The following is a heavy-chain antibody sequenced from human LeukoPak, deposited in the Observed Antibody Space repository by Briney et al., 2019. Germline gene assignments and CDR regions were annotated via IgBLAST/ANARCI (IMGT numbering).Heavy chain of an antibody. CDR3: ASAGISYRFDY. D-gene: IGHD3-10*01. V-gene: IGHV4-38-2*02. J-gene: IGHJ4*02. CDR1: GYSISSGYY. CDR2: IYHSGST. Sequence: PSETLSLTCTVSGYSISSGYYWGWIRQPPGKGLEWIGSIYHSGSTYYNPSLKSRVTISVDTSKNQFSLKLSSVTAADTAVYYCASAGISYRFDYWGQGTLVTVSS.